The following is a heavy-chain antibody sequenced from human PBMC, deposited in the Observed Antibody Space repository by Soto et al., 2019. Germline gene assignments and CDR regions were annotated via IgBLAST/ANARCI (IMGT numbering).Heavy chain of an antibody. CDR3: RAVRGVISEYGMDV. CDR1: GGSISSGGYY. V-gene: IGHV4-31*02. CDR2: IYYSGST. Sequence: SETLSLTCTVSGGSISSGGYYWSWFRQHPGKGLEWIGYIYYSGSTYYNPSLKSRVTISVDTSKNQFSLKLSSVTAADTAVYYCRAVRGVISEYGMDVWGQGTTVTVSS. D-gene: IGHD3-10*01. J-gene: IGHJ6*02.